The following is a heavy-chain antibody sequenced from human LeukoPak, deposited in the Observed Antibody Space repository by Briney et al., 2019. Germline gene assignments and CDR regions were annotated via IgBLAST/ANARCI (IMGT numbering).Heavy chain of an antibody. CDR2: IIPIFGTA. CDR1: GGTFSSYA. V-gene: IGHV1-69*13. J-gene: IGHJ3*02. Sequence: ASVKVSCKASGGTFSSYAISWVRQAPGQGLEWMGGIIPIFGTANYAQKFQGRVTITADESTSTAYMELSSLRSEDTAVYYCARGSRLGVVERDAFDIWGQGTMVTVSS. D-gene: IGHD3-3*01. CDR3: ARGSRLGVVERDAFDI.